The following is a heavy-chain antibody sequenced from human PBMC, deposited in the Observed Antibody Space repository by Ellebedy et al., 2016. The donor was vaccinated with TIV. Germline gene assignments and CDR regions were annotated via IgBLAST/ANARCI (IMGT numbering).Heavy chain of an antibody. D-gene: IGHD3-22*01. CDR3: ARGRNYYDSSGYYLS. J-gene: IGHJ4*02. Sequence: AASVKVSCKASGYTFTDYGILWVRQAPGQGLEWMGWISTYSAATNYAQNFQDRVVMTTDTSTSTAYMELRSLRSDDTAVYYCARGRNYYDSSGYYLSWGQGTLVTVSS. CDR2: ISTYSAAT. CDR1: GYTFTDYG. V-gene: IGHV1-18*01.